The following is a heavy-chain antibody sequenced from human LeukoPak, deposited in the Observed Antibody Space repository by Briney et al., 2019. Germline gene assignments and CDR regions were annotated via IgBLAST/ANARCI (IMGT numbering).Heavy chain of an antibody. D-gene: IGHD6-13*01. CDR3: ARIAAAGQIFDY. V-gene: IGHV1-18*01. CDR2: ISAYNGNT. CDR1: GYTFTSYG. Sequence: ASVKVSCKASGYTFTSYGISWVRQAPGQGLEWMGWISAYNGNTNYAQKLQGRVTMTTDTSTSTAYMELRSLRSEDTAVYYCARIAAAGQIFDYWGQGTLVTVSS. J-gene: IGHJ4*02.